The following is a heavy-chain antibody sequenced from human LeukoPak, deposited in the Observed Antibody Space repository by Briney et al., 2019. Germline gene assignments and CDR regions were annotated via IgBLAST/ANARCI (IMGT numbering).Heavy chain of an antibody. D-gene: IGHD5-18*01. Sequence: SETLTLTCAVYGGSFSGYYWSWIRQPPGKGLEWIGEINHSGSTNYNPSLKSRVTISVDTSKNQFSLKLSSVTAADTAVYYCARVRGYSYGSVGPWGQGTLVTVSS. CDR3: ARVRGYSYGSVGP. CDR1: GGSFSGYY. V-gene: IGHV4-34*01. J-gene: IGHJ5*02. CDR2: INHSGST.